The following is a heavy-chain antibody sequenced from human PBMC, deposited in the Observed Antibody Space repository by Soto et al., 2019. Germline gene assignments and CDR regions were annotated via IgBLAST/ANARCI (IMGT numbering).Heavy chain of an antibody. CDR3: ARGSSGSSWVRAPGGMDV. Sequence: GASVKVSCKASGYTFTGYYMHWVRQAPGQGLEWMGWINPNSGGTNYAQKFQGRVTMNRDTSISTAYMELSRLRSDDTAVYYCARGSSGSSWVRAPGGMDVWGQGTTVTVSS. J-gene: IGHJ6*02. D-gene: IGHD6-13*01. V-gene: IGHV1-2*02. CDR2: INPNSGGT. CDR1: GYTFTGYY.